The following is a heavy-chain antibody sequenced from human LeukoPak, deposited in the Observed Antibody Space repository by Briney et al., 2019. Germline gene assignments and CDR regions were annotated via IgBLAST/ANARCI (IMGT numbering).Heavy chain of an antibody. Sequence: GGSLRLSCAASGFTFSDHYINWVRQAPGKGLEWVAVISYDGSNKYYADSVKGRFTISRDNSKNTLYLQMNSLRAEDTAVYYCAKDREWAVAGTGYFDYWGQGTLVTVSS. CDR2: ISYDGSNK. CDR1: GFTFSDHY. V-gene: IGHV3-30*18. J-gene: IGHJ4*02. CDR3: AKDREWAVAGTGYFDY. D-gene: IGHD6-19*01.